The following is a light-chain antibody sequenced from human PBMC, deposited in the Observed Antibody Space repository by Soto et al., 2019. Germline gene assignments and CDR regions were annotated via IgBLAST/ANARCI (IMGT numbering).Light chain of an antibody. V-gene: IGKV1-5*01. CDR2: DAS. CDR1: QSVSNW. Sequence: DIQMTQSPSTLSASVGDRVTITCRASQSVSNWLACYQQKRGKAPELLIYDASSLKSGVPSRFSGSGSGTEFTLTISSLQPYDFATYYCQQYNTYSAFGQGTKVEIK. CDR3: QQYNTYSA. J-gene: IGKJ1*01.